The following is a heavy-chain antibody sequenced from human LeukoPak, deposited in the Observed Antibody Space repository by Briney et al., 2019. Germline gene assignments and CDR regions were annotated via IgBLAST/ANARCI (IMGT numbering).Heavy chain of an antibody. J-gene: IGHJ4*02. CDR2: INAGNGNT. D-gene: IGHD2-15*01. V-gene: IGHV1-3*01. CDR1: GYTFTSYA. Sequence: ASVKVSCKASGYTFTSYAMHWVWQAPGQRGEGMGWINAGNGNTKYSQKFQGRVTITRDTSASTAHMELSSLRSEATAVYYCARVYAGYCSGGSCYSDYFDYWGQGTLVTVSS. CDR3: ARVYAGYCSGGSCYSDYFDY.